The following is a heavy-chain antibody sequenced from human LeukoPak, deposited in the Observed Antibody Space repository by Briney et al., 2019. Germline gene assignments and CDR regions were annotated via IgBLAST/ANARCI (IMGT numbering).Heavy chain of an antibody. D-gene: IGHD6-13*01. CDR1: GYIFSDYY. J-gene: IGHJ4*02. V-gene: IGHV1-2*02. CDR3: ARGAEAETSPLDF. Sequence: ASVKVSCKASGYIFSDYYMHWVRQASGQGLEWLGWINPKSGAADSQQFRGRVTMTRDTSINTDYMEMKRVTSDDTAVYYCARGAEAETSPLDFWGQGTLVIVS. CDR2: INPKSGAA.